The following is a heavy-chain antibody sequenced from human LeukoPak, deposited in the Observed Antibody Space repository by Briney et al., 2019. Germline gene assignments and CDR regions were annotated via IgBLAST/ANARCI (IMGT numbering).Heavy chain of an antibody. CDR1: GGSISSYY. CDR3: ARGGTYSSSELGH. J-gene: IGHJ4*02. V-gene: IGHV4-59*01. Sequence: PSETLSLTCTDSGGSISSYYWSWIRQPPGKGLEWIGYIYFTGSTNYNPSLRSRVTISLDMSKNQFSLKLSSVTAADTAMYYCARGGTYSSSELGHWGQGTLVTVSS. D-gene: IGHD6-6*01. CDR2: IYFTGST.